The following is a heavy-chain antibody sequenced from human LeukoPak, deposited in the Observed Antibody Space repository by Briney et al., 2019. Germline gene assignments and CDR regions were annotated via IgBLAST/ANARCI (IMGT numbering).Heavy chain of an antibody. D-gene: IGHD3-10*01. J-gene: IGHJ5*02. CDR2: ISYDGSNK. CDR1: GFTVSNAW. V-gene: IGHV3-30-3*01. CDR3: AREGIVWFGESPNWFDP. Sequence: GGSLRLSCAGSGFTVSNAWMSWVRQAPGKGLEWVAVISYDGSNKYYADSVKGRFSISRDNSKNTLYLQMNSLRAEDTAVYYCAREGIVWFGESPNWFDPWGQGTLVTVSS.